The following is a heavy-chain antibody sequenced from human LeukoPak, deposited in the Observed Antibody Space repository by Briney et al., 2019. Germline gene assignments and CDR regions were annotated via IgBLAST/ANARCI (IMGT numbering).Heavy chain of an antibody. D-gene: IGHD2-8*01. CDR1: GGSFSGYY. Sequence: SETLCLTCAVYGGSFSGYYWSWIRQPPGEGLEWIGEINHSGSTNYNPSLKSRVTISVDTSKNQFSLKLSSVTAADTAVYYCARGPIVLMVYDIFYGMDVWGQGTTVTVSS. CDR3: ARGPIVLMVYDIFYGMDV. V-gene: IGHV4-34*01. J-gene: IGHJ6*02. CDR2: INHSGST.